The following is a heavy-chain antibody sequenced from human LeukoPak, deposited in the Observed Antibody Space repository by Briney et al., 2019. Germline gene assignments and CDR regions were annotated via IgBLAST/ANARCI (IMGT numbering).Heavy chain of an antibody. CDR1: GGSISSYY. D-gene: IGHD7-27*01. Sequence: PSETLSLTCTVSGGSISSYYWSWIRQPPGKGLEWIWYIYYSGSTNYNPYLKSRVTISVDTSKNQFSLKLSSVTAADTAVYYCARALGRFDLWGRGTLVTVSS. CDR3: ARALGRFDL. V-gene: IGHV4-59*01. CDR2: IYYSGST. J-gene: IGHJ2*01.